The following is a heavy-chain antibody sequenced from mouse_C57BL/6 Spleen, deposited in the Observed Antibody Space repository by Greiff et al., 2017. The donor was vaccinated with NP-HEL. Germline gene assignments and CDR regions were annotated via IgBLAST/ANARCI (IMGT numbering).Heavy chain of an antibody. Sequence: VQLQQSGAELVKPGASVKLSCTASGFNIKDYYMHWVKQRTEQGLEWIGRIDPEDGETKYDPKFKGKATITADTSSNTAYLQLSSLTSEDTAVYYCAPELTGDFDYWGQGTTLTVSS. V-gene: IGHV14-2*01. CDR2: IDPEDGET. J-gene: IGHJ2*01. CDR1: GFNIKDYY. CDR3: APELTGDFDY. D-gene: IGHD4-1*01.